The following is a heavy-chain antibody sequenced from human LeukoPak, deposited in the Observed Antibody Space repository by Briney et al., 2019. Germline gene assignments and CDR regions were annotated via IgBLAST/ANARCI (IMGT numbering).Heavy chain of an antibody. J-gene: IGHJ4*02. CDR2: ISGGGITT. D-gene: IGHD6-19*01. CDR3: PRQSYASGWNPFDH. CDR1: GFTFSNYA. Sequence: GGSLRLSCAGSGFTFSNYAMSWVRQAPGKGLEWVSSISGGGITTYYPASAKGRSTISRDNSKKTMFLQMNSLRVDDTAVYYCPRQSYASGWNPFDHWGQGILVTVSS. V-gene: IGHV3-23*01.